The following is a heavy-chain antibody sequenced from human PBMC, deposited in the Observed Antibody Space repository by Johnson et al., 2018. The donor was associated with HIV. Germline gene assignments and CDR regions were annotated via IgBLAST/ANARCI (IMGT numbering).Heavy chain of an antibody. CDR3: VRGWHTSGRCDVFDI. D-gene: IGHD6-19*01. V-gene: IGHV3-30-3*01. CDR2: ISVDGYIK. J-gene: IGHJ3*02. CDR1: GFSFSSFA. Sequence: QVQLVESGGGVVQPGGSLRLSCVASGFSFSSFAMHWVRRAPGKGLEWVSGISVDGYIKYYADSVKGRFTISRDNSDNFLYLYMNRLRTDDTAVYYCVRGWHTSGRCDVFDIWGQGTTVIVSS.